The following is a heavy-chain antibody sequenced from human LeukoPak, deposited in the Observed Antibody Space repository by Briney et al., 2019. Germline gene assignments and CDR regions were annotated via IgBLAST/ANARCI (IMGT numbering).Heavy chain of an antibody. CDR3: AKGRGYSGYDFFDY. J-gene: IGHJ4*02. Sequence: PGGSLRLSCAASGFTVSHYYMSWVRQAPGKGREWVRVIYHGGSTFYADSVKGRFTISRDNSKNTLYLQMHSLRTEDTALYYCAKGRGYSGYDFFDYWGQGTLVTVSS. CDR2: IYHGGST. V-gene: IGHV3-53*01. D-gene: IGHD5-12*01. CDR1: GFTVSHYY.